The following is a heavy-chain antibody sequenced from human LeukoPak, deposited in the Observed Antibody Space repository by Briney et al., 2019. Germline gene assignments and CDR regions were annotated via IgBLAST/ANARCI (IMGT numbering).Heavy chain of an antibody. V-gene: IGHV3-23*01. D-gene: IGHD6-13*01. CDR3: SGHGSSSY. J-gene: IGHJ4*02. CDR2: ISGVGNT. Sequence: GGALVLSCVAAGFPVSNNGLSGFRPARGKRLGWVSDISGVGNTYYAESVKGRFTISRDNSKNTLYLQMNSLRAEDTALYYASGHGSSSYWGQGTLVAVSS. CDR1: GFPVSNNG.